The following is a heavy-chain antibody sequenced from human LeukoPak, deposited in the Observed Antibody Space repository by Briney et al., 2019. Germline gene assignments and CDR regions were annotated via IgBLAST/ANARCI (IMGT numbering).Heavy chain of an antibody. CDR1: GGSMNYHY. Sequence: SETLSLTCAVSGGSMNYHYWSWIRHPPGRGLEWVGYIYYSGKTYYSPSLLGRLTMSVDTSKSHFSLKLTSVPAADTAVYYCARLLDNDSSGDPDTFDIWGRGTLVTVSS. J-gene: IGHJ3*02. V-gene: IGHV4-59*11. CDR3: ARLLDNDSSGDPDTFDI. D-gene: IGHD3-22*01. CDR2: IYYSGKT.